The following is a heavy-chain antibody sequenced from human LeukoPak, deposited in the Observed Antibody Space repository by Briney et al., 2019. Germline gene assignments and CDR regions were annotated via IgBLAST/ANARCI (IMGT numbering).Heavy chain of an antibody. CDR3: AREGDYDYVWGSYRSPKFDY. D-gene: IGHD3-16*02. V-gene: IGHV4-4*07. CDR1: GGSISSYY. J-gene: IGHJ4*02. Sequence: PSETLSLTCTVPGGSISSYYWSWIRQPAGKGLEWIGRIYTSGSTNYNPSLKSRVTMSVDTSKNQFSLKLSSVTAADTAVYYCAREGDYDYVWGSYRSPKFDYWGQGTLVTVSS. CDR2: IYTSGST.